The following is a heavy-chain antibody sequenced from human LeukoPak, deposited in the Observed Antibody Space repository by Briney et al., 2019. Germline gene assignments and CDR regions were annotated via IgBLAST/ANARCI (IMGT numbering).Heavy chain of an antibody. D-gene: IGHD6-13*01. V-gene: IGHV4-39*01. J-gene: IGHJ4*02. CDR2: IYYSGST. CDR1: GGSISSSSYY. CDR3: ARRRYSSSLYYLDY. Sequence: SETLSLTCTVSGGSISSSSYYWGWIRQPPGKGLEWIGSIYYSGSTYYNPSLKSRVTISVDTSKNQFSLKLSSVTAADTAVYYCARRRYSSSLYYLDYWGQGTLVTVSS.